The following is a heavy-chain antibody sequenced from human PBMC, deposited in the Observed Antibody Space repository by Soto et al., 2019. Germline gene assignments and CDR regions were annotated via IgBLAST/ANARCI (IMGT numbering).Heavy chain of an antibody. CDR2: IIPIFGTA. Sequence: SVKVSCRASEDTFRNYASSGVRQAPGQGLEWMGGIIPIFGTANYAQKFQGRVTITADASANTVYLELSSLRSEDTAVYYCASTKYDSSAYYYWYLGLLGRRTLLTVSS. D-gene: IGHD3-22*01. CDR1: EDTFRNYA. V-gene: IGHV1-69*13. CDR3: ASTKYDSSAYYYWYLGL. J-gene: IGHJ2*01.